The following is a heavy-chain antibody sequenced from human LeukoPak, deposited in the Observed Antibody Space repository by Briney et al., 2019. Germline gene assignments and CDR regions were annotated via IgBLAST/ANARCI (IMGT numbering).Heavy chain of an antibody. V-gene: IGHV3-72*01. CDR3: ARAQSDSSGYYYVGDY. CDR2: TRKKAKGYTT. D-gene: IGHD3-22*01. Sequence: GRSLRLSCAASRFTFSSYAMHWVRQAPGQGLEWVARTRKKAKGYTTEYAASVKGRFTISRDDSKNSVDLQMNSLITEDTAVYYCARAQSDSSGYYYVGDYWGQGTLVTVSS. J-gene: IGHJ4*02. CDR1: RFTFSSYA.